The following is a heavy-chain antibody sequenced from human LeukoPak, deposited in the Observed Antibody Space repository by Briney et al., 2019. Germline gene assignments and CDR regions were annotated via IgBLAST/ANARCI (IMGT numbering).Heavy chain of an antibody. CDR3: ARVQLQDYYGSGSYDYDY. J-gene: IGHJ4*02. Sequence: PSETLSLTCAVYGGSFSGYYWSWIRQPPGKGLEWIGEINHSGSTNYNPSLKSRVTISVDTSKNQFSLKLSSVTAADTAVYYCARVQLQDYYGSGSYDYDYWGQGTLVTVSS. V-gene: IGHV4-34*01. CDR2: INHSGST. D-gene: IGHD3-10*01. CDR1: GGSFSGYY.